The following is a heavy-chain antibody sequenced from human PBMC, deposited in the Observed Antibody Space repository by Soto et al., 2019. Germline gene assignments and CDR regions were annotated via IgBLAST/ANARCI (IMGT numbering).Heavy chain of an antibody. CDR1: GYSFTSYW. D-gene: IGHD3-10*01. CDR3: ARRPSEFYAMDV. Sequence: GESLKISCKGSGYSFTSYWISWVRQMPGKGLEWMGRIDPSDSYTNYSPSFQGQVSFSVDKSISTAYLQWSSLRASDTAVYYCARRPSEFYAMDVWGQGTTVTVSS. V-gene: IGHV5-10-1*04. CDR2: IDPSDSYT. J-gene: IGHJ6*02.